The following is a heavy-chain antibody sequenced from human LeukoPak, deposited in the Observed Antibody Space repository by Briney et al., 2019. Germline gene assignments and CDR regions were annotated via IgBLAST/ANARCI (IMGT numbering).Heavy chain of an antibody. J-gene: IGHJ4*02. D-gene: IGHD3-22*01. V-gene: IGHV3-30-3*01. CDR2: ISYDGSNK. Sequence: GRSLRLSCAASGFTFSSYAMHWVRQAPGKGLEWVAVISYDGSNKYYADSVKGRFTISRDNSKNTLYLQMNSLRAEDTAVYYCARDRAPSGSYYDWYFDYWGQGTLVTVSS. CDR1: GFTFSSYA. CDR3: ARDRAPSGSYYDWYFDY.